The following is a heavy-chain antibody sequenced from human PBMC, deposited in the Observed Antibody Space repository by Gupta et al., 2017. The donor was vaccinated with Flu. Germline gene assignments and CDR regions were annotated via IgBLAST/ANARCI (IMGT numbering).Heavy chain of an antibody. CDR3: ASGYFDINGYYYNAFDI. V-gene: IGHV4-39*01. CDR2: IFPSGAT. Sequence: QLHLQASGPGLLKASETLSLTCTVSGDSVSSTNYYWGWLRQPPGKALEWIGDIFPSGATYYNPSLKSRVTIYVDTSKNQFSLRLSSVTTADTSLYFCASGYFDINGYYYNAFDIWGQGTMVSVST. D-gene: IGHD3-22*01. CDR1: GDSVSSTNYY. J-gene: IGHJ3*02.